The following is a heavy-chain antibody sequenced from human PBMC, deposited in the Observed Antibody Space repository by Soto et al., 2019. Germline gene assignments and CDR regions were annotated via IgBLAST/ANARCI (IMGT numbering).Heavy chain of an antibody. CDR1: GYTFNNYV. CDR2: ISVYNGYA. Sequence: QVQLVQSGAELKKPGASVKVSCKASGYTFNNYVICWVRQAPGQGLEWMGWISVYNGYANYAQKFQGRIIMTADTSTSTAYMELRSLRSDDTAIYYCAKNITSWYDYWGQGSLVTVSS. D-gene: IGHD6-13*01. CDR3: AKNITSWYDY. V-gene: IGHV1-18*01. J-gene: IGHJ4*02.